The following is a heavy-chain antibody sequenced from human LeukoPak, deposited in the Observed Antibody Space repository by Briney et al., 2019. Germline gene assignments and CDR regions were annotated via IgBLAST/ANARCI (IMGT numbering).Heavy chain of an antibody. CDR1: RFTFSSNA. D-gene: IGHD3-10*01. Sequence: PGGSLRLSCAASRFTFSSNAMSWVRQAPGKGLEWVSTISGSGDATYYAESVKGQFTISRDNSKNTLYLQMNSLRAEDTAVYYCAKTLLTDFRGITSFYKSGWGQGTLVTVSS. CDR2: ISGSGDAT. J-gene: IGHJ4*02. CDR3: AKTLLTDFRGITSFYKSG. V-gene: IGHV3-23*01.